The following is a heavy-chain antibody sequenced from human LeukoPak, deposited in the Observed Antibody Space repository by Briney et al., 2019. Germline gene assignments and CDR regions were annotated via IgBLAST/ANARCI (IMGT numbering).Heavy chain of an antibody. CDR3: ARDSSGWCDY. D-gene: IGHD6-19*01. CDR2: IYYSGST. V-gene: IGHV4-30-4*01. J-gene: IGHJ4*02. CDR1: GGSISSGDYY. Sequence: SETLSLTCTVSGGSISSGDYYWSWIRQPPGKGLEWIGYIYYSGSTYYNPSLKSRVTISVDTSKNQSSLKLSSVTAADTAVYYCARDSSGWCDYWGQGTLVTVSS.